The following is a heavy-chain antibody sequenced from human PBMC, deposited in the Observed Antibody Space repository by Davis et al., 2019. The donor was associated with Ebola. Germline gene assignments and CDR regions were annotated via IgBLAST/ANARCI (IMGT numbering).Heavy chain of an antibody. V-gene: IGHV1-46*01. J-gene: IGHJ5*02. Sequence: AASVKVSCKASGYTFTSYYMHWVRQPPGQGLEWMGVINPSGGSTSYAQKFQGRVTMTRDTSTSTVYMELSSLRSEDTAVYYCARPRYCSRTSCSNWFDPWGQGTLVTVSS. CDR2: INPSGGST. CDR1: GYTFTSYY. CDR3: ARPRYCSRTSCSNWFDP. D-gene: IGHD2-2*01.